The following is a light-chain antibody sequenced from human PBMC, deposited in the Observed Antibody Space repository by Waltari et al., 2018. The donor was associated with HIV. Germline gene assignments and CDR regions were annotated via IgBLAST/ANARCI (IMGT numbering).Light chain of an antibody. V-gene: IGLV1-47*01. CDR3: ATWDDSLSAWL. Sequence: QSVLTQPPSASGTPGPRVTIPCSGSSSNVVLTYVYRYRQLPGTAPDLVIYHNNRRPLGVPDRCSGSKSGTSASLAISGLRSEDEADYYCATWDDSLSAWLFGGGTRLSVL. CDR1: SSNVVLTY. CDR2: HNN. J-gene: IGLJ3*02.